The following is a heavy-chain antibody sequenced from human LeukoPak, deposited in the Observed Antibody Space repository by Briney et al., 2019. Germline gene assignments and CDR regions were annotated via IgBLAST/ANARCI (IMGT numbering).Heavy chain of an antibody. V-gene: IGHV7-4-1*02. J-gene: IGHJ3*02. CDR3: ARDSDGDYDYVWGSYRSNAFDI. CDR1: GYTFTSHV. D-gene: IGHD3-16*02. Sequence: ASVKVSCKASGYTFTSHVINWVRQAPGQGLEWMGWINTNTGNPTYAQGFTGRFVFSLDTSVSTAYLQISSLKAEDTAVYYCARDSDGDYDYVWGSYRSNAFDIWGQGTMVTVSS. CDR2: INTNTGNP.